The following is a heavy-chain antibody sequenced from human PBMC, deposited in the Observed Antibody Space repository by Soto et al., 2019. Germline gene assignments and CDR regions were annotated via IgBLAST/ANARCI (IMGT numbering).Heavy chain of an antibody. CDR1: GGSITSSY. CDR2: IYDTGISGYTPST. V-gene: IGHV4-59*07. J-gene: IGHJ6*02. CDR3: ARGQDAFFYYGLDV. Sequence: PSDAPSLISTVSGGSITSSYWSWIRRPPGKGLEWIAYIYDTGISGYTPSTSYNPSLKSRVTMSVDTSKSQFSLKLTSVTAADTAVYYCARGQDAFFYYGLDVWGQGITVTVSS.